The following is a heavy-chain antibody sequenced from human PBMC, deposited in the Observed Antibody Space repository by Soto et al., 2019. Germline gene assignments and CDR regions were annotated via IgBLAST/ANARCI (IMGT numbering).Heavy chain of an antibody. V-gene: IGHV1-69*01. CDR1: GGTFSSYA. J-gene: IGHJ5*02. CDR3: ARTLLNMITFGGVTVRGQNWFDP. CDR2: IIPIFGTA. D-gene: IGHD3-16*02. Sequence: QVQLVQSGAEVKKPGSSVKVSCKASGGTFSSYAISWVRQAPGQGLEWMGGIIPIFGTANYAQKFQGRVTINADESTSTAYMELSSLRSEDTAVYYCARTLLNMITFGGVTVRGQNWFDPWGQGTLVTVSS.